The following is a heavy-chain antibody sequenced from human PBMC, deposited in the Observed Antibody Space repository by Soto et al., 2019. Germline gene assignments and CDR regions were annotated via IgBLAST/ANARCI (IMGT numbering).Heavy chain of an antibody. Sequence: QVQLQESGPGLVKPSETLSLTCTVSGGSISSYYWSWIRQPPGKGLEWIGYIYYSGSTNYNPSLKSRVTISVHTSKNQFSLKLSSVTAADTAVYYCARVYYDYVWGSDRYTYAFDIWGQGTMVTVSS. J-gene: IGHJ3*02. CDR2: IYYSGST. CDR3: ARVYYDYVWGSDRYTYAFDI. CDR1: GGSISSYY. V-gene: IGHV4-59*01. D-gene: IGHD3-16*02.